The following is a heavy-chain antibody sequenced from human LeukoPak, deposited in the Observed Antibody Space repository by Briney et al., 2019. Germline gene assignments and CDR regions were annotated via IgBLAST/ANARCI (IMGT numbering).Heavy chain of an antibody. J-gene: IGHJ3*02. CDR3: ARGYGAFDI. D-gene: IGHD3-16*01. Sequence: PGGSLRLSCAASGFIFSTYSMNWVRQAPGKGLECVSYISNSGSTIYYADSVRGRFTISRDNAKNSLYLQMNSLRDEDTAVYYCARGYGAFDIWGQGTMVTVSS. V-gene: IGHV3-48*02. CDR2: ISNSGSTI. CDR1: GFIFSTYS.